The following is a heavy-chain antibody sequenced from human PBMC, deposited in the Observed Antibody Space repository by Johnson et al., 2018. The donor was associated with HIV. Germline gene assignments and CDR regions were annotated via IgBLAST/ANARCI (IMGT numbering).Heavy chain of an antibody. CDR1: GFTFSSYA. D-gene: IGHD1-26*01. CDR2: ISYDGSNK. J-gene: IGHJ3*02. V-gene: IGHV3-30*14. Sequence: QVQLVESGGGVVQPGRSLRLSCAASGFTFSSYAMHWVRQAPGKGLEWVAVISYDGSNKYYADSVKGRFTISRDNSKNTVYLQMNSLRAEDTAVYYCAREGGALDAFDIWGQGTMVTVSS. CDR3: AREGGALDAFDI.